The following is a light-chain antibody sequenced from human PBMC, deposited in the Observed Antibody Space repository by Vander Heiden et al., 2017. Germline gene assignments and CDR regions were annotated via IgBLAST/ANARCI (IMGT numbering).Light chain of an antibody. CDR2: EVS. CDR3: CSYAGSSTWV. J-gene: IGLJ3*02. Sequence: QSALTHPPSVSGSPGQSITITCTGTSSHVGNYNLVSWYQQHPGKAPKLMIYEVSKRPSGVSNRFSGSKSGNTASLTISGLQAEDETDYYCCSYAGSSTWVFGGGTRLTVL. V-gene: IGLV2-23*02. CDR1: SSHVGNYNL.